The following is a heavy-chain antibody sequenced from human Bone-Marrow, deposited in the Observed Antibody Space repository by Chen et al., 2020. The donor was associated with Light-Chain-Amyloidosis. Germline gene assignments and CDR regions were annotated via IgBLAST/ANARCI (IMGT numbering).Heavy chain of an antibody. CDR1: GGSFSGYY. J-gene: IGHJ5*02. Sequence: QVQLQQWGAGLLKPSETLSLTCAVYGGSFSGYYWSWIRQPPGKGLEWIGEINHSGSTNYNPSLKSRVTISVDTSKNQFSLKLSSVTAADTAVYYCARDGLLWFGGPRGWFDPWGQGTLVTVSS. D-gene: IGHD3-10*01. CDR3: ARDGLLWFGGPRGWFDP. V-gene: IGHV4-34*01. CDR2: INHSGST.